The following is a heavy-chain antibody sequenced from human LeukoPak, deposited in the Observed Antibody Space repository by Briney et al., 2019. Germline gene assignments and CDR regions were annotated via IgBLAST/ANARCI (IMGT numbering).Heavy chain of an antibody. J-gene: IGHJ5*02. D-gene: IGHD4-17*01. V-gene: IGHV3-7*01. CDR1: GFTFSNYW. CDR2: IKPDGSET. Sequence: GGSLRLSCAASGFTFSNYWMSWVRQAPGKGLEWVASIKPDGSETSHLDSVRGRFTISRDNARNSLFLQMNTLRAEDTAVYYCARGTTTPTIDWYDPWGQGTLATVSS. CDR3: ARGTTTPTIDWYDP.